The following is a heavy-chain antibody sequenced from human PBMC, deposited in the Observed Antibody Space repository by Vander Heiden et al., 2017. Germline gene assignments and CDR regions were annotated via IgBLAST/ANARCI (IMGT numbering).Heavy chain of an antibody. Sequence: EVQLVESGGGLVQPGSSLRLSCAAHGSTFADYAMHWVRQAPGKGLEWVSGISWNSGSIGYADSVKGRFTISRDNAKNSLYLQMNSLRAEDTALYYCAKDRNYYYYYGMDVWGQGTTVTVSS. V-gene: IGHV3-9*01. CDR2: ISWNSGSI. CDR1: GSTFADYA. J-gene: IGHJ6*02. CDR3: AKDRNYYYYYGMDV.